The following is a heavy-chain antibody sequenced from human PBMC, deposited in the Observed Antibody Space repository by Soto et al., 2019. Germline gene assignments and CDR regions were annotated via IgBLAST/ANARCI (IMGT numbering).Heavy chain of an antibody. CDR2: IGSSRSYT. CDR1: GFTFSAYS. V-gene: IGHV3-21*02. D-gene: IGHD6-6*01. J-gene: IGHJ4*02. Sequence: EVQLVESGGGLVKPGGSLRLSCAASGFTFSAYSMNWVRQTPGKGLEWVSIIGSSRSYTYYAGSVKGRFTISRDNAKKSLYLQMNSLRVEDTGVYYCARGEYSSSGDYWGQGTLVTVSS. CDR3: ARGEYSSSGDY.